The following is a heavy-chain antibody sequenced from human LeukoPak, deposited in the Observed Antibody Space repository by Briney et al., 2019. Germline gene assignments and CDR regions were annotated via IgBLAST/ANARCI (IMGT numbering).Heavy chain of an antibody. J-gene: IGHJ5*02. D-gene: IGHD3-10*01. Sequence: GSLSLSCPASGFPFSSYAMSWVRQAPGKGLEWVSAISGSGGSTYYADSVKGRFTISRDNSKNTLYLQMNSLRAEDTAVYYCANLGWFDPWGQGTLVTVSS. CDR2: ISGSGGST. V-gene: IGHV3-23*01. CDR3: ANLGWFDP. CDR1: GFPFSSYA.